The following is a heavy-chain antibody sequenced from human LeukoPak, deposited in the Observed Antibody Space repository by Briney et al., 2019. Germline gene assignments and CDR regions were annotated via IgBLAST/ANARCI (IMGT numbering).Heavy chain of an antibody. CDR3: ARDLGDYDSSGFDY. Sequence: PSETLSLTCTVSGGSISSSSYYWGWIRQPPGKGLEWIGSIYYSGSTNYNPSLKSRVTISVDTSKNQFSLKLSSVTAADTAVYYCARDLGDYDSSGFDYWGQGTLVTVSS. CDR1: GGSISSSSYY. D-gene: IGHD3-22*01. CDR2: IYYSGST. V-gene: IGHV4-39*07. J-gene: IGHJ4*02.